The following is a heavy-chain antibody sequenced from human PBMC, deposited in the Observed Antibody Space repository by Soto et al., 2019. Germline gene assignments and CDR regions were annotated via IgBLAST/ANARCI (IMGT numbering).Heavy chain of an antibody. D-gene: IGHD5-12*01. Sequence: PSETLSLTCTVSGGSVSSGSYYWSWIRQPPGKGLEWIGYIYYSGSTNYNPSLKSRVTISVDTSKNQFSLKLSSVTAADTAVYYCARTIKWQSNYYFDYWGQGTLVTVSS. V-gene: IGHV4-61*01. J-gene: IGHJ4*02. CDR3: ARTIKWQSNYYFDY. CDR1: GGSVSSGSYY. CDR2: IYYSGST.